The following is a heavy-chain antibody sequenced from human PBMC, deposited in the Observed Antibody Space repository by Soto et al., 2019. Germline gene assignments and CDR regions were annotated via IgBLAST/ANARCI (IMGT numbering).Heavy chain of an antibody. CDR3: AKEPYGSGSYYNFWYFDY. CDR1: GFTFSSYG. D-gene: IGHD3-10*01. J-gene: IGHJ4*02. V-gene: IGHV3-30*18. CDR2: ISYDGSNK. Sequence: PGGSLRLSCAASGFTFSSYGMHWVRQAPGKGLEWVAVISYDGSNKYYADSVKGRFTISRDNSKNTLYLQMNSLRAEDTAVYYCAKEPYGSGSYYNFWYFDYWGQGTLVTVSS.